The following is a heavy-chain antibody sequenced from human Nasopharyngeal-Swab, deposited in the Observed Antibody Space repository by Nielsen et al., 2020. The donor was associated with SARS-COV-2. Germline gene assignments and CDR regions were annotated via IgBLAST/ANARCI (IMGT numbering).Heavy chain of an antibody. V-gene: IGHV1-3*01. CDR2: INAGNGNT. D-gene: IGHD6-6*01. Sequence: ASVKVFCKASGGTFTSYAMHWVRQAPGQRLEWMGWINAGNGNTKYSQKFQGRVTITRDTSASTAYMELSSLRSEDTAVYYCASFEYSSSSGLDYYYYYGMDVWGQGTTVTVSS. CDR3: ASFEYSSSSGLDYYYYYGMDV. CDR1: GGTFTSYA. J-gene: IGHJ6*02.